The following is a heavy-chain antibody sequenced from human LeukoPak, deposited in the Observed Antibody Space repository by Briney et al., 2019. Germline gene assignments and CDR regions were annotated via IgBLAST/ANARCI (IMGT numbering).Heavy chain of an antibody. J-gene: IGHJ4*02. D-gene: IGHD4-17*01. CDR3: AKVRGGEYGDYNY. Sequence: GGSLRLSCAASGFTISSYGMHWVRQAPGKGLEWVAFIRYDGSNKYYADSVKGRFTISRDNSKNTLYLQMNSLRAEDTAVYYCAKVRGGEYGDYNYWGQGTLVTVSS. V-gene: IGHV3-30*02. CDR1: GFTISSYG. CDR2: IRYDGSNK.